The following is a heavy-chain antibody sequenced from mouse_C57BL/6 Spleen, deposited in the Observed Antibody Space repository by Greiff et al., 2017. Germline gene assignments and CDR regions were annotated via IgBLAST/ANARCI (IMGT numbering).Heavy chain of an antibody. Sequence: QVQLQQPGAELVKPGASVKLSCKASGYTFTSYWMQWVKQRPGQGLEWIGMIHPNSGSTNYNEKFKSKATLTVDKSSSTAYMQLSSLTSEDSAVYYCARSDTTVPFDYWGQGTTLTVSS. J-gene: IGHJ2*01. CDR2: IHPNSGST. V-gene: IGHV1-64*01. CDR3: ARSDTTVPFDY. D-gene: IGHD1-1*01. CDR1: GYTFTSYW.